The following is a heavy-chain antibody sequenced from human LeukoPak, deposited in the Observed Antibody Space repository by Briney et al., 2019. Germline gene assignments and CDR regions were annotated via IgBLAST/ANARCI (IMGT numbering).Heavy chain of an antibody. CDR2: INHSGST. D-gene: IGHD5-18*01. V-gene: IGHV4-34*01. Sequence: SETLSLTCAVYGGSFSGYYWSWIRQPPGKGLEWIGEINHSGSTNYNPSLKSRVTISVDTSKNQFSLKLSSVTAADTAVYYCAKERYRNGEIFDYWGQGTLVTVSS. CDR3: AKERYRNGEIFDY. CDR1: GGSFSGYY. J-gene: IGHJ4*02.